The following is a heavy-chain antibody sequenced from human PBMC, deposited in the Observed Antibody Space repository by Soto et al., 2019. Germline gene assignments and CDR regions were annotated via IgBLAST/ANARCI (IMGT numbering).Heavy chain of an antibody. CDR1: GFTFSSYW. V-gene: IGHV3-74*01. Sequence: EVQLVESGGGLVQPGGSLRLSCAASGFTFSSYWMHWVRQAPGKGLVWVSRINSDGSSTSYADSVKGRFPISRDNAKNTLYLQMNILRAEDTAVYYCVRTSLVVAAATREDYWGEGTLVTVSS. CDR2: INSDGSST. J-gene: IGHJ4*02. D-gene: IGHD2-15*01. CDR3: VRTSLVVAAATREDY.